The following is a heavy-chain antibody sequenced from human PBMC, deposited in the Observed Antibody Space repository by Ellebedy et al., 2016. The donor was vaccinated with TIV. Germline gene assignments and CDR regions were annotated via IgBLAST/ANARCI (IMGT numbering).Heavy chain of an antibody. D-gene: IGHD3-9*01. CDR3: ARLLDDILPGYSDY. Sequence: SETLSLTCSVSGGSISSSSFYWAWIRQPPGRGLEWIGSVYYSGLTYHNPSLEGRVTISVDTSKNHFSLKLSSVTAADTAVYYCARLLDDILPGYSDYWGQGTLVTVSS. V-gene: IGHV4-39*02. CDR2: VYYSGLT. J-gene: IGHJ4*02. CDR1: GGSISSSSFY.